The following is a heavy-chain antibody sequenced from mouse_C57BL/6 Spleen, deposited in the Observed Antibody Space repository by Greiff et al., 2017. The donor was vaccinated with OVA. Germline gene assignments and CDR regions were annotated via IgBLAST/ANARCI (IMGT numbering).Heavy chain of an antibody. Sequence: EVQLQQSVAELVRPGASVKLSCTASGFNIKNTYMHWVKQRPEQGLEWIGRIDPANGNTKYAPKFPGKATITAATSSNKAYQQLSSLTSDDTAIYYCARSEDYDDMDDWGQGTSVTVSS. CDR3: ARSEDYDDMDD. CDR1: GFNIKNTY. J-gene: IGHJ4*01. V-gene: IGHV14-3*01. CDR2: IDPANGNT.